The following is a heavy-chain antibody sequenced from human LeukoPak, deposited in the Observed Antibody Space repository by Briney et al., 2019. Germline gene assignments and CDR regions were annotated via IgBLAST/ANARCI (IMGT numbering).Heavy chain of an antibody. V-gene: IGHV3-30*18. CDR1: GFTFSSYG. CDR2: ISYDGSNK. D-gene: IGHD6-19*01. J-gene: IGHJ5*02. CDR3: AKDKEWLVHNWFDP. Sequence: RRSLRLSCAASGFTFSSYGMHWVRQAPGKGLEWVAVISYDGSNKYYADSVKGRFTISRDNSKNTLYLQMNSQRAEDTAAYYCAKDKEWLVHNWFDPWGQGTLVTVSS.